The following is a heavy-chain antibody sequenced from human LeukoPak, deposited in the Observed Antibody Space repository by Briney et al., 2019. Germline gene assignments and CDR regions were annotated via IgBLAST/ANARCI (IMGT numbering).Heavy chain of an antibody. CDR2: LSGSGGNT. CDR1: GFTFSSYA. Sequence: GGSLRLSCTASGFTFSSYAMSWVRQAPGKGLEWVSALSGSGGNTYYADSVKGRFTISRDNSKNTLYLQMNSLRAEDTAVYYCARTRRGYSDKDGMDVWGQGTTVTVSS. D-gene: IGHD5-18*01. V-gene: IGHV3-23*01. CDR3: ARTRRGYSDKDGMDV. J-gene: IGHJ6*02.